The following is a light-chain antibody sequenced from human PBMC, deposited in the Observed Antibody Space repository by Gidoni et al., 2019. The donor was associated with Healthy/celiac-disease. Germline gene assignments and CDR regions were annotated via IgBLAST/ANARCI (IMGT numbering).Light chain of an antibody. CDR2: GSS. J-gene: IGKJ1*01. CDR3: QQYGSSPTV. Sequence: PGTLSLSPGERATLSCRASQRVSSSYLAWYQQQPGQAPRLLLYGSSSRATGIPDRFSGSGSGTDFTLTISRLEPEDFAVYYCQQYGSSPTVFXXXTKVEIK. CDR1: QRVSSSY. V-gene: IGKV3-20*01.